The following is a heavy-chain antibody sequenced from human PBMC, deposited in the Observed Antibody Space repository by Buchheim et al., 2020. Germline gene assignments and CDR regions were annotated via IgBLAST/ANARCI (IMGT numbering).Heavy chain of an antibody. CDR2: ISYDGSNK. Sequence: QLVESGGGVVQPGRSLRLSCAASGFTFSSYGMHWVRQAPGKGLEWVAVISYDGSNKYYADSVKGRFTISRDNSKNTLYLQMNSLRAEDTAVYYCAKRVDTAMANYYYYGMDVWGQGTT. CDR3: AKRVDTAMANYYYYGMDV. CDR1: GFTFSSYG. V-gene: IGHV3-30*18. D-gene: IGHD5-18*01. J-gene: IGHJ6*02.